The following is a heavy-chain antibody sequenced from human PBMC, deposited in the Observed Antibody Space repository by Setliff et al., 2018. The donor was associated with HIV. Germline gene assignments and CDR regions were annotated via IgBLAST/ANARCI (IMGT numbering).Heavy chain of an antibody. CDR1: GGTFSSYA. V-gene: IGHV1-46*03. Sequence: GASVKVSCKASGGTFSSYAFSWVRQAPGQGLEWMGIINPSGGSTSYAQKFQGRVTMTRGTSTGTTYMELSSLRSEDTAMYYCTRGRGIIGALVYWGQGTLVTVSS. CDR3: TRGRGIIGALVY. J-gene: IGHJ4*02. D-gene: IGHD2-21*01. CDR2: INPSGGST.